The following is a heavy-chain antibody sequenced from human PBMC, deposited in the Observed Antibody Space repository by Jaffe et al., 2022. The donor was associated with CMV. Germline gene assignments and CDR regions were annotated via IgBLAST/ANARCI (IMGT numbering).Heavy chain of an antibody. CDR3: ARGHQRWLQFRGGALDV. D-gene: IGHD5-12*01. CDR1: GGSLSGYY. V-gene: IGHV4-34*01. Sequence: QVQLQQWGAGLLKPSETLSLTCAVYGGSLSGYYWTWIRQSPKKGLEWIGEINQSGSINYNPSLKSRLTISLDTSKKQFSLKVNSVTAADTAAYYCARGHQRWLQFRGGALDVWGQGAMVTVSS. J-gene: IGHJ3*01. CDR2: INQSGSI.